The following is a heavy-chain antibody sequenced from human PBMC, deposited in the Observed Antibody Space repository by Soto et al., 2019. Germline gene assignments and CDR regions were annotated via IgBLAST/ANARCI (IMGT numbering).Heavy chain of an antibody. CDR1: GASISSFY. CDR2: ISYSGST. J-gene: IGHJ4*02. D-gene: IGHD4-4*01. CDR3: ARFSPLMTTSTFDY. V-gene: IGHV4-59*01. Sequence: SETLSLTCTVSGASISSFYWSWIRQPPGKGLEWIGFISYSGSTTYNPSLKSRATISVDTSKNQFSLKLSSVTAADTAVYYCARFSPLMTTSTFDYWGQGTLVTVSS.